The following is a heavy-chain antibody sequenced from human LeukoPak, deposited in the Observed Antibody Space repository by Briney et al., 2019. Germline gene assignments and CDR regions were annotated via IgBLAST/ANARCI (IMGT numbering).Heavy chain of an antibody. J-gene: IGHJ4*02. CDR2: VHIDGST. V-gene: IGHV4-4*07. CDR1: YGSLSAYY. D-gene: IGHD2-8*01. Sequence: PSETLSLTCTVSYGSLSAYYWSWIRRPAGRGLEWIGRVHIDGSTNYNPSLKSRLTMSLDTSKNQFSLTLNSLTAADTAVYYCARSSPAGVNFDSWGQGMLVTVSS. CDR3: ARSSPAGVNFDS.